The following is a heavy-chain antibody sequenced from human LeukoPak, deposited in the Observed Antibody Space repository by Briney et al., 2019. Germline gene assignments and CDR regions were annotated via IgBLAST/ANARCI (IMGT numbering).Heavy chain of an antibody. J-gene: IGHJ4*02. Sequence: SQTLSLTCTVSGDSISNDGYYWSWIRQHPQKGLEWIGYIYSSGGTYYNPSLKSRITILVDTSKNQFSLKLSSVTAADTAVYYCAREHNRSSYFDYWGQGTLVTVSS. CDR2: IYSSGGT. CDR3: AREHNRSSYFDY. CDR1: GDSISNDGYY. V-gene: IGHV4-31*03. D-gene: IGHD6-6*01.